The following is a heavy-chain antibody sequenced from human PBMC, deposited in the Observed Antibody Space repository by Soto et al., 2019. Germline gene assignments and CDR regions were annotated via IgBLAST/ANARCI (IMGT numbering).Heavy chain of an antibody. V-gene: IGHV3-48*03. CDR2: ISSSGETV. CDR1: GFTFSSYE. CDR3: AREGFYAMDV. J-gene: IGHJ6*02. Sequence: PGGSLRLSCEDSGFTFSSYEMYWVRQAPGKGLEWVAYISSSGETVYYAGSVEGRFTISRDNAKNSLYLQMSSLGAEDAAVYYCAREGFYAMDVWGQGTTVTVSS. D-gene: IGHD2-2*01.